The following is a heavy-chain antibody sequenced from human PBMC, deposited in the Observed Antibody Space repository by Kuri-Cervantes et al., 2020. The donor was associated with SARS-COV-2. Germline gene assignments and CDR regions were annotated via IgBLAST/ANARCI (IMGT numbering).Heavy chain of an antibody. CDR1: GGTFSSYA. J-gene: IGHJ6*02. CDR3: ARERDYYYGMDV. CDR2: IIPNSGGT. V-gene: IGHV1-2*05. Sequence: ASVKVSCKASGGTFSSYAISWVRQAPGQGLEWMGGIIPNSGGTNYAQKFQGRVTMTRDTSISTAYMELSRLRSDDTVVYYCARERDYYYGMDVWGQGTTVTVSS.